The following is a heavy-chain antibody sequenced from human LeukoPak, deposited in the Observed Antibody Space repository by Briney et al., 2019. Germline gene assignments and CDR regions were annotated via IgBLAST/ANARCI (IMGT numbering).Heavy chain of an antibody. Sequence: SETLSLTCAVYGGSFSGYYWSWIRQPPGKGLEWIGEINHSGSTNYNPSLKSRVTISVYTSKNQFSLKLSSVTAADTAVYYCARVGVAYYYGSGSYYNPSYYYGMDVWGKGTTVTVSS. V-gene: IGHV4-34*01. CDR2: INHSGST. J-gene: IGHJ6*04. D-gene: IGHD3-10*01. CDR1: GGSFSGYY. CDR3: ARVGVAYYYGSGSYYNPSYYYGMDV.